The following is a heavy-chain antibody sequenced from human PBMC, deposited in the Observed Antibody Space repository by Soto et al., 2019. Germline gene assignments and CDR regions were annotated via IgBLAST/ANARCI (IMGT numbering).Heavy chain of an antibody. V-gene: IGHV3-15*01. D-gene: IGHD2-21*02. CDR1: GFTFSNAW. CDR3: TTDTGIVVVTARNY. CDR2: IKSKTDGGTT. J-gene: IGHJ4*02. Sequence: EVQLVESGGGLVKPGGSLRLSCAASGFTFSNAWMSWVRQAPGKGLEWVGRIKSKTDGGTTDYAAPVKGRFTISRDDSKNTLYLQMNSLKTEDTALYYCTTDTGIVVVTARNYWGQGTLVTVSS.